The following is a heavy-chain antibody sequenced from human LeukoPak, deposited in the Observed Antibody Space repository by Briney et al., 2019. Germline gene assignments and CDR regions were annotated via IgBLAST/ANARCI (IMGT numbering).Heavy chain of an antibody. D-gene: IGHD6-19*01. CDR2: IIPILGIA. J-gene: IGHJ2*01. Sequence: ASVKVSCKASGGTFSSYAISWVRQAPGQGLEWMGRIIPILGIANYAQKFQGRVTITADKSTSTAYMELSSLRSEDTAVYYCARDRHQWLAYWYFDLWGRGTLVTVSS. V-gene: IGHV1-69*04. CDR3: ARDRHQWLAYWYFDL. CDR1: GGTFSSYA.